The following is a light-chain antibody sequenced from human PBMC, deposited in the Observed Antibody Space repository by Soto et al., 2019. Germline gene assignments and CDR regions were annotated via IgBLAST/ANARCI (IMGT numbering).Light chain of an antibody. V-gene: IGLV2-23*01. CDR3: CTYGGSYV. CDR1: SSDVGSYNF. CDR2: EDS. J-gene: IGLJ1*01. Sequence: QSVLTQPASVSGSPGQSITISCSGTSSDVGSYNFVSWYHQHPGKAPKLIIYEDSKRPSGVSDRFSGSKSGNTASLTISGLQAEDEADYYCCTYGGSYVFGTGTKLTVL.